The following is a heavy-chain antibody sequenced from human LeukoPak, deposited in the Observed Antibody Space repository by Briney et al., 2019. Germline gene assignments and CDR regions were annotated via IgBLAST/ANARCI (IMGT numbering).Heavy chain of an antibody. CDR2: IKQDRSEK. D-gene: IGHD5-12*01. CDR3: ARATTAFDY. J-gene: IGHJ4*02. CDR1: GFTFSNYW. V-gene: IGHV3-7*04. Sequence: PGGSLRLFCAASGFTFSNYWMTWVRQAPGKGLEWVANIKQDRSEKYYVDSVKGRFTISRDNAKNSLSVQMNSLRAEDTAVYYCARATTAFDYWGQGTLVTV.